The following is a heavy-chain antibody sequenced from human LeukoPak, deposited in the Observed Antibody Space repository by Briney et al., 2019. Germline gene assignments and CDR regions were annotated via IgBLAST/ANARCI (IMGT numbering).Heavy chain of an antibody. CDR1: GGSISSSRYY. CDR3: ARLKRDYDFWSGYYTGMCWFDP. V-gene: IGHV4-39*01. Sequence: PSETLSLTCTVSGGSISSSRYYWGWIRQPPGKGLEWIGSIYYSGSTYYNPSLKSRVTISVDTSKNQFSLKLSSVTAADTAVYYCARLKRDYDFWSGYYTGMCWFDPWGQGTLVTVSS. D-gene: IGHD3-3*01. J-gene: IGHJ5*02. CDR2: IYYSGST.